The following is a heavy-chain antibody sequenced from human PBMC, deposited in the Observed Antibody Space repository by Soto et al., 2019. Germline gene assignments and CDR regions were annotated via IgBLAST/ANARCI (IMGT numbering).Heavy chain of an antibody. CDR2: ISWNSGSI. D-gene: IGHD6-19*01. CDR1: GFTFDDYA. V-gene: IGHV3-9*01. CDR3: AKEDSGWYDS. J-gene: IGHJ5*01. Sequence: EVQLVESGGGLVQPGRSLRLSCAASGFTFDDYAMHWVRQAPGKGLEWVSGISWNSGSIGYADSVKGRFNISRDNAKNTLYLQMTSLRAEDTALYYCAKEDSGWYDSWGQGTLVTVSS.